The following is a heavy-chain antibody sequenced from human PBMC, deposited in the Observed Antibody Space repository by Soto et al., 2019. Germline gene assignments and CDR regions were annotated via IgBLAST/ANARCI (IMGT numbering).Heavy chain of an antibody. Sequence: GGSLRLSFRASGLAFGNYAMNWVRQVPGRGLEWVAGVSTNGRSTYYADSVRGRFTISRDNSKITVYLQMNSLRAEDTAVYYCAKDRAFNYFYGMDVWGQGTTVTVSS. D-gene: IGHD3-10*01. CDR2: VSTNGRST. CDR3: AKDRAFNYFYGMDV. J-gene: IGHJ6*02. CDR1: GLAFGNYA. V-gene: IGHV3-23*01.